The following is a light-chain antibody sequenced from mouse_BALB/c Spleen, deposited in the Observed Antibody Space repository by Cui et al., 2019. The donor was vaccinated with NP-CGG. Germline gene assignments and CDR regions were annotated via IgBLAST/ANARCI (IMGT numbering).Light chain of an antibody. J-gene: IGLJ1*01. CDR2: GTN. CDR3: ALGNRNHWV. Sequence: QAVVTQEYALTPSPGQTLSPSRRSSTEAVTTSNHANGVQEKPVHLFTGLIGGTNNRAPVVLAEFSGPMMGDKVALTITGARTEEEEIYFGALGNRNHWVFGGGTKLTVL. V-gene: IGLV1*01. CDR1: TEAVTTSNH.